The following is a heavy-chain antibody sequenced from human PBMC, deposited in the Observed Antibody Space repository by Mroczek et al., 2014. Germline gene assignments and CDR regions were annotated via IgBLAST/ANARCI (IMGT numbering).Heavy chain of an antibody. D-gene: IGHD3-3*01. CDR1: GGTFSSYA. Sequence: GKKPGSSVKVSCKASGGTFSSYAISWVRQAPGQGLEWMGGIIPIFGTANYAQKFQGRVTITADESTSTAYMELSSLRSEDTAVYYCARVGPLITIFGVVHYMDVWGKGTTVTVSS. CDR2: IIPIFGTA. J-gene: IGHJ6*03. CDR3: ARVGPLITIFGVVHYMDV. V-gene: IGHV1-69*01.